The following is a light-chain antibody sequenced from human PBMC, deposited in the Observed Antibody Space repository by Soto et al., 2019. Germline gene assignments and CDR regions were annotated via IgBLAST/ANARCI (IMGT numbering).Light chain of an antibody. CDR1: QIVSNNY. Sequence: EIVLTQSPGTLSLSPGERATLSCGSSQIVSNNYVAWYQQKPGQSPGLLIYGASNRATGIPDRFSGSGYGTDFTLTISRLEPEDFAVYYWRQYGSSGTFGKGTKVDIK. CDR2: GAS. CDR3: RQYGSSGT. V-gene: IGKV3-20*01. J-gene: IGKJ1*01.